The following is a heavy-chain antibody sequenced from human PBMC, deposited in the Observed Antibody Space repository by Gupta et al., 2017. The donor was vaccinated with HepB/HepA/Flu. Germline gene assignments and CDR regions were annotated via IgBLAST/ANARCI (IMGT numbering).Heavy chain of an antibody. J-gene: IGHJ1*01. Sequence: QVQLQQWGAGLLKPSETLSLTCAVYGGSFSGYYWSWIRQPPGKGLEWIGEINHSGSTNYNPSLKSRVTISVDTSKNQFSLKLGSVTAADTAVYYCARAELEWLSDAEYFQHWGQGTLVTVSS. D-gene: IGHD3-3*01. CDR1: GGSFSGYY. CDR3: ARAELEWLSDAEYFQH. CDR2: INHSGST. V-gene: IGHV4-34*01.